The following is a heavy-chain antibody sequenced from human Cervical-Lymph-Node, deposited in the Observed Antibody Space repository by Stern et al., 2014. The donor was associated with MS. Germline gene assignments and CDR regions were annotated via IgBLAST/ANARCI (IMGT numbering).Heavy chain of an antibody. CDR2: ISGRDGTI. J-gene: IGHJ4*02. V-gene: IGHV3-11*01. Sequence: VQLVESGGGLVKPGGSLRLSCAASGFIFSDYYMNWIRQAPGKGLEWVAYISGRDGTIFYADSVKGRFTISRDNSKKSLYLQRNSLRAEDTAVYYCARAGGSKDDFWGQGTLVTVSS. CDR1: GFIFSDYY. CDR3: ARAGGSKDDF. D-gene: IGHD3-10*01.